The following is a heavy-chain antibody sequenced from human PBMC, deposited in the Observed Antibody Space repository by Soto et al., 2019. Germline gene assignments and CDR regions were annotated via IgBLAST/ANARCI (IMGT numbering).Heavy chain of an antibody. CDR2: INPTGGST. CDR3: ARDRGYSSGSGSYPYYGMDV. Sequence: QVQLVQSGAEVKKPGASMKVSCKAAGYTFTSHYMHWVRQAPGEGLEWMGIINPTGGSTSYAQKFQGRVTMTRDTSASTVYMEMSSLRSEDTAVYYCARDRGYSSGSGSYPYYGMDVWGQGTTVTVSS. D-gene: IGHD3-10*01. J-gene: IGHJ6*02. V-gene: IGHV1-46*01. CDR1: GYTFTSHY.